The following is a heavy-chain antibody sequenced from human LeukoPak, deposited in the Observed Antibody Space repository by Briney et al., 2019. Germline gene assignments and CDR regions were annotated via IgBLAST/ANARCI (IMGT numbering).Heavy chain of an antibody. V-gene: IGHV3-23*01. CDR2: IGGRSVPT. Sequence: GGSLRLSCAASAFTFSSYAMNWVRQAPGKGLEWVSTIGGRSVPTYYADSVKGRFTISRDNSKNTLYLQVNSLRVEDTAVYYCAKHLRSGSSGTSEFDYWGQGTLVTVSS. J-gene: IGHJ4*02. CDR1: AFTFSSYA. CDR3: AKHLRSGSSGTSEFDY. D-gene: IGHD2-2*01.